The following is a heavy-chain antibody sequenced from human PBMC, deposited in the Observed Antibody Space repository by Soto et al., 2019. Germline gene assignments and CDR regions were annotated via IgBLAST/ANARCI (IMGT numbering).Heavy chain of an antibody. J-gene: IGHJ6*03. CDR2: LTVTGDSA. D-gene: IGHD2-15*01. CDR3: AKNGCSYPACYPYYYYVDV. V-gene: IGHV3-23*01. CDR1: GFRLSDSA. Sequence: EVQLLESGGGLVQPGGSLRLSGAASGFRLSDSAVSWVRQAPGKGLEWVSSLTVTGDSAFYSDSVKGRFTISRDISKSTLYLQMNSLRAEDTAVYYCAKNGCSYPACYPYYYYVDVCGRGTTVTVSS.